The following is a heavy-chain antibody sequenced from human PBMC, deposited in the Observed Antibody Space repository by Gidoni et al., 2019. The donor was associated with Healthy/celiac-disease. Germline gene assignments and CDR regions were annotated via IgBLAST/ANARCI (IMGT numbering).Heavy chain of an antibody. D-gene: IGHD6-19*01. Sequence: HVQLVQSGADVKKPGSSVRVSCTASGPTFSRYALSWVRQAPGQGLEWMGGIIPIFGTANYTQKFQGRVTITADESTSTAYMELSSLRSEDTAVYYCARDRPIAVAGRHYFDYWGQGTLVTVSS. V-gene: IGHV1-69*01. CDR2: IIPIFGTA. J-gene: IGHJ4*02. CDR3: ARDRPIAVAGRHYFDY. CDR1: GPTFSRYA.